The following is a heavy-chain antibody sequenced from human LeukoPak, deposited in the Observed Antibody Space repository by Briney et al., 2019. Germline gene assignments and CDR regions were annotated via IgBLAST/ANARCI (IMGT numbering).Heavy chain of an antibody. CDR2: ISSSSSYI. CDR3: AIDDYDSSGYFILGFDY. Sequence: GGSLRLYAAASGFTFSCYSRNWVRPGPGNGLEWLSSISSSSSYIYYADPVKGRFTISRDNAKNSLYLQMNNLRAEDTAVYYCAIDDYDSSGYFILGFDYWGQGTLVTVSS. D-gene: IGHD3-22*01. CDR1: GFTFSCYS. V-gene: IGHV3-21*01. J-gene: IGHJ4*02.